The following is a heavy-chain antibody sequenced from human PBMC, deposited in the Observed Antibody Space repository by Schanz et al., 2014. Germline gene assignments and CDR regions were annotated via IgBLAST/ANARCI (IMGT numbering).Heavy chain of an antibody. D-gene: IGHD2-2*01. J-gene: IGHJ4*02. CDR2: IGYLGDT. Sequence: DVQLLESGGGLVQPGGSLRLSCAASGFTLSNSDMHWVRQGTGKGLEWVSTIGYLGDTYYPDSVKGRFTVSRDSGQNSLYLQMNSLRAADTAVYYCAKDLLYGAPMPLNHLDYWGQGTLVTVAS. V-gene: IGHV3-13*01. CDR3: AKDLLYGAPMPLNHLDY. CDR1: GFTLSNSD.